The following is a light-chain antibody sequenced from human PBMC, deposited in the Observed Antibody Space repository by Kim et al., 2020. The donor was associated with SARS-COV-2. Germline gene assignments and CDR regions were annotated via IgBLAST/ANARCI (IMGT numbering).Light chain of an antibody. CDR3: AAWDDSLNEPG. CDR2: NNN. J-gene: IGLJ2*01. V-gene: IGLV1-44*01. Sequence: GQGTTVCCTVSESNIGSNTVPWFQQLPGPSPRLLIYNNNQRASGVPDRFSGSKSGTSASLAIGGLQSKDEADYYCAAWDDSLNEPGFGGGTQLTVL. CDR1: ESNIGSNT.